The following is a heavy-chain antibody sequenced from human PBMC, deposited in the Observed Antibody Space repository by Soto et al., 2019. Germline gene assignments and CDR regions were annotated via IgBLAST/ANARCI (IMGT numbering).Heavy chain of an antibody. Sequence: SETLSLTCTVSGGSISSYYWSWSRQPPGKGLEWIGSIYYSGSTNYNPSLKSRVTISVDTSKIQFSLKLSSVTAADTAVYYCARQTQRLVRGLDYFDYWGQGTLVTVSS. CDR1: GGSISSYY. V-gene: IGHV4-59*08. J-gene: IGHJ4*02. D-gene: IGHD3-10*01. CDR3: ARQTQRLVRGLDYFDY. CDR2: IYYSGST.